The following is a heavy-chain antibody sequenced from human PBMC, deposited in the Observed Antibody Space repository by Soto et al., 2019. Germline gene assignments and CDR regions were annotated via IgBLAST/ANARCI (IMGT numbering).Heavy chain of an antibody. D-gene: IGHD3-16*01. CDR2: IYHSGST. CDR1: GGSISSGGYS. Sequence: PSETLSLTCAVSGGSISSGGYSWSWIRQPPGKGLEWIGYIYHSGSTYYNPSLKSRVTISVDRSKNQFSLKLSSVTAADTAVYYCARAGEGWLQFDYWGQGTLVTVSS. J-gene: IGHJ4*02. V-gene: IGHV4-30-2*01. CDR3: ARAGEGWLQFDY.